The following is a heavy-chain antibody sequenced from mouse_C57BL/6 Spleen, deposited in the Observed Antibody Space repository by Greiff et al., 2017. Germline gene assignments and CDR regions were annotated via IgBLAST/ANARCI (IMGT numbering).Heavy chain of an antibody. J-gene: IGHJ2*01. CDR2: IYPGCGDT. Sequence: QVQLQQSGAELVKPGASVKISCKASGYAFSDYTMPWMKQRPGKGLEWIGQIYPGCGDTKYNGKFKGKATLTAATSSSTAYMQLSSLTSEDSAVYYCARSWAIYCYDGGDYWGQGTTLTVSS. CDR1: GYAFSDYT. D-gene: IGHD2-1*01. V-gene: IGHV1-80*01. CDR3: ARSWAIYCYDGGDY.